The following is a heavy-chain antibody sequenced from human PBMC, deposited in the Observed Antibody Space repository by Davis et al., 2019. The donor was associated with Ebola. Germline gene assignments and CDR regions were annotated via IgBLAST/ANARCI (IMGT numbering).Heavy chain of an antibody. J-gene: IGHJ4*02. CDR3: AHGTYDILTFDY. V-gene: IGHV2-5*08. CDR2: IYWDDDK. CDR1: GDSISSYYW. D-gene: IGHD3-9*01. Sequence: TLSLTCTVSGDSISSYYWSWIRQPPGKALEWLALIYWDDDKRYSPSLKSRLTITKDTSKNQVVLTMTNMDPVDTATYYCAHGTYDILTFDYWGQGTLVTVSS.